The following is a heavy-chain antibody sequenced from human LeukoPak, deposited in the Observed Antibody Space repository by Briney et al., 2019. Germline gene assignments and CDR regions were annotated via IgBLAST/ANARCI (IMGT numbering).Heavy chain of an antibody. V-gene: IGHV1-8*01. CDR3: ARGPLRRWLQLSNTYNWFDP. Sequence: ASVKVSCKASGYTFTSYDINWVRQATGQGLEWMGWMNPNSGNTGYAQKFQGRVTMTRNTSISTAYMELSSLRSEDTAVYYCARGPLRRWLQLSNTYNWFDPWGQGTLVTVSS. CDR1: GYTFTSYD. J-gene: IGHJ5*02. CDR2: MNPNSGNT. D-gene: IGHD5-24*01.